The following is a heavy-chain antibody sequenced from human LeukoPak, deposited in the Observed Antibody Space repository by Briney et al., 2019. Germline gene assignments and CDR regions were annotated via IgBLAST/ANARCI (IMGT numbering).Heavy chain of an antibody. CDR2: ISGSGGST. J-gene: IGHJ4*02. V-gene: IGHV3-23*01. CDR1: GFTFSSYA. CDR3: AKNFARWLQPDY. Sequence: PGGSLRLSCAASGFTFSSYAMSWVRQAPGKGLEWVSAISGSGGSTYYADSVKGRFTISRDNSKNTLYLQINSLRAEDTAVYYCAKNFARWLQPDYWGQGTLVTVSS. D-gene: IGHD5-24*01.